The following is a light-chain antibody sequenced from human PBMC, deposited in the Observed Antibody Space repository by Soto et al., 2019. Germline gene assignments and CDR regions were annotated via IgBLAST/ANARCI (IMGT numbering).Light chain of an antibody. CDR1: TANIGTNS. CDR3: SSYAGSHNLV. CDR2: TNN. J-gene: IGLJ3*02. Sequence: QSVLTQPPSVSGTPGQRVTISCSGSTANIGTNSVNWFQHLPGTAPKLLIYTNNQRPSGVPERFSGSRSGTSASLAISGLQSEDEADYYCSSYAGSHNLVFGGGTKLTVL. V-gene: IGLV1-44*01.